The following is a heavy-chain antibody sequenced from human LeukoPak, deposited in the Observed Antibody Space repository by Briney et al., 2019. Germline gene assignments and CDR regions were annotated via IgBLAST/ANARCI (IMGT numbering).Heavy chain of an antibody. Sequence: GGSLRLSCAASGLTFSTYWMNWVRQAPGKGLEWVANIKQDGSEKYYVDSVKGRFTISRDNAKKLVYLQMNSLRAEDTAIYYCARNACGPGDFWGQGTVVTVSS. CDR3: ARNACGPGDF. V-gene: IGHV3-7*01. CDR2: IKQDGSEK. D-gene: IGHD2-2*01. CDR1: GLTFSTYW. J-gene: IGHJ4*02.